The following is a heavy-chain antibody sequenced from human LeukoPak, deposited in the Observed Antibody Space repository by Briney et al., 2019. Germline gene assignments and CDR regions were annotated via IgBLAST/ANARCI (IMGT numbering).Heavy chain of an antibody. Sequence: PSETLSLTCTVSDDSITMYYWGWLRQPPGKGLEWIGEINHSGSTNYNPSLKSRVTISVDTSKNQFSLKLSSVTAADTAVYYCARGRRITMIVVVIRGRNNWFDPWGQGTLVTVSS. CDR1: DDSITMYY. V-gene: IGHV4-34*01. D-gene: IGHD3-22*01. CDR3: ARGRRITMIVVVIRGRNNWFDP. CDR2: INHSGST. J-gene: IGHJ5*02.